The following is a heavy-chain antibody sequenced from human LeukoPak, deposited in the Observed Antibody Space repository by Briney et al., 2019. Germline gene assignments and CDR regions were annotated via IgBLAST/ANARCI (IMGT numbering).Heavy chain of an antibody. CDR3: ARDRDDYVWGSYRGFDY. V-gene: IGHV1-18*01. J-gene: IGHJ4*02. D-gene: IGHD3-16*02. Sequence: ASVKVSCKASGYTFTSYGISWVRQAPGQGLEWMGWISAYNGNTNYAQKLQGRVTMTTDTSTSTAYMELRSLRSDDTAVYYSARDRDDYVWGSYRGFDYWGQGTLVTVSS. CDR1: GYTFTSYG. CDR2: ISAYNGNT.